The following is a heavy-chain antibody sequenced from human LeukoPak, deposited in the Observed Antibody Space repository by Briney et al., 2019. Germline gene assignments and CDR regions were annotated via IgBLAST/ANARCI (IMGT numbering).Heavy chain of an antibody. CDR2: IYPDDSDT. J-gene: IGHJ4*02. CDR1: GNSFTNYW. Sequence: GEFLKISCKASGNSFTNYWIGWVRQMPGKGLEWMGIIYPDDSDTRYSPSFQGQVTISVDKSISTAYLQWSSLNASDTAMYYCASIPRGSSGWNYFDYWGQGTLVTVSS. CDR3: ASIPRGSSGWNYFDY. V-gene: IGHV5-51*01. D-gene: IGHD6-19*01.